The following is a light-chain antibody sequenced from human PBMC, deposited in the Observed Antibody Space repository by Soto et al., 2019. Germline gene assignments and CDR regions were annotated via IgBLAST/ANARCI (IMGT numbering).Light chain of an antibody. CDR2: GAS. CDR1: QSVSSSY. J-gene: IGKJ4*01. CDR3: QQDSSSPLT. V-gene: IGKV3-20*01. Sequence: EIVLTPSPGTLSLSPGERATLSCRASQSVSSSYLAWYQQKPGQAPRLVISGASSRATGIPDRFSGSGSGTDFTLTISRLQPEDFAAYYCQQDSSSPLTFGGGTKVDIK.